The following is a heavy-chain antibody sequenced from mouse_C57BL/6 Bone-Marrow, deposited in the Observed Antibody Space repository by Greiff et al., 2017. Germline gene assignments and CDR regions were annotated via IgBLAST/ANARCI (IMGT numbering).Heavy chain of an antibody. CDR1: GYTFTDYY. D-gene: IGHD1-1*01. CDR3: TRYYGSSYWYFDV. J-gene: IGHJ1*03. CDR2: IFPGSGST. V-gene: IGHV1-75*01. Sequence: VQLQQSGPELVKPGASVKISCKASGYTFTDYYLNWVKQRPGQGLEWIGWIFPGSGSTYYNEKFKGKATLTVDKSSSTAFMLLSSLASEDAAVYFCTRYYGSSYWYFDVWGTGTTVTVSS.